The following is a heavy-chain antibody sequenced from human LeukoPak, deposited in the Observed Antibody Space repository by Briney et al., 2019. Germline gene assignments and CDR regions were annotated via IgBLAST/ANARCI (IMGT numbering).Heavy chain of an antibody. V-gene: IGHV4-59*11. CDR3: GRDALVGFLSYYYIDV. CDR1: DGPIRSHY. J-gene: IGHJ6*03. CDR2: ISNSGST. Sequence: SDTLSLTCTVSDGPIRSHYWTWIRQSPIKGLEWIGDISNSGSTKYNPSLRSRVTISIDTSRSQFSLRLSSVTAADTAVYYCGRDALVGFLSYYYIDVWGKGITVTVSS. D-gene: IGHD3-10*01.